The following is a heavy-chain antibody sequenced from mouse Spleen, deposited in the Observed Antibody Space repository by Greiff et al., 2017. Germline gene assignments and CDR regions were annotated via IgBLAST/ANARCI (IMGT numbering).Heavy chain of an antibody. V-gene: IGHV5-4*02. CDR2: ISDGGSYT. Sequence: EVMLVESGGGLVKPGGSLKLSCAASGFTFSDYYMYWVRQTPEKRLEWVATISDGGSYTYYPDSVKGRFTISRDNAKNNLYLQMSSLKSEDTAMYYCARRNYYYAMDYWGQGTSVTVSS. J-gene: IGHJ4*01. CDR3: ARRNYYYAMDY. D-gene: IGHD2-1*01. CDR1: GFTFSDYY.